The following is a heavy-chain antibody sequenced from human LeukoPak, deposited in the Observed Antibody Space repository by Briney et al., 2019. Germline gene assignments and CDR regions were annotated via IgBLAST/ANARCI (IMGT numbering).Heavy chain of an antibody. CDR1: GGSISSYY. J-gene: IGHJ2*01. D-gene: IGHD4/OR15-4a*01. Sequence: SETLCLTWTVSGGSISSYYWSWIRQPPGKGLEWIGYIYYSGSTNYNPSLKSRVTISVDTSKNQFSLKLSSVTAADTAVYYCARGEANPNWYFDLWGRGTLVTVSS. CDR3: ARGEANPNWYFDL. V-gene: IGHV4-59*01. CDR2: IYYSGST.